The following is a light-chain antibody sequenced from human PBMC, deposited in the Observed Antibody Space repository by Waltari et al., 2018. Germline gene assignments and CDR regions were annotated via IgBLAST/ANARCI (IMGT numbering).Light chain of an antibody. V-gene: IGKV3D-15*01. CDR3: QQNSNWWT. J-gene: IGKJ1*01. Sequence: EIVITQSPATLSLSPEESATLSCRASQRVSSSLAWYQQKPGLAPRLLIYGASSRATGIPDRFSGSGSGTEFTLTISSLEPEDVAVYYCQQNSNWWTFGQGTKVEIQ. CDR1: QRVSSS. CDR2: GAS.